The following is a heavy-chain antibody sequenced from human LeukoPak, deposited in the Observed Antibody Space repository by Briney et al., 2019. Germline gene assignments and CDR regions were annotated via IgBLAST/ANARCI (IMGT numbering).Heavy chain of an antibody. CDR3: ARVYAYYDSSGYHDY. Sequence: RASETLSLTCAVYRGSFSGYYWSWMRQPPGKGLEWIGEIYHSGSTNYNPSLKSRVTISVDKSKNQFSLKLSSVTAADTAVYYCARVYAYYDSSGYHDYWGQGTLVTVSS. J-gene: IGHJ4*02. D-gene: IGHD3-22*01. V-gene: IGHV4-34*01. CDR2: IYHSGST. CDR1: RGSFSGYY.